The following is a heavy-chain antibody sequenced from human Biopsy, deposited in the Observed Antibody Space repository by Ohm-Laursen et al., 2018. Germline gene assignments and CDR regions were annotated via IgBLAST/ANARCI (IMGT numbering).Heavy chain of an antibody. CDR3: ATELLPPGVGGPWLDS. Sequence: SLGLSCAAPGVTLSGYGMNWVRQAPGKGLEWVSSIRASSSYIYYADSVKGRFTVSRDNTKNTLYLQMNSLRAADTAIYFCATELLPPGVGGPWLDSWGQGTPVTVSS. J-gene: IGHJ5*01. CDR1: GVTLSGYG. D-gene: IGHD3-10*01. V-gene: IGHV3-21*06. CDR2: IRASSSYI.